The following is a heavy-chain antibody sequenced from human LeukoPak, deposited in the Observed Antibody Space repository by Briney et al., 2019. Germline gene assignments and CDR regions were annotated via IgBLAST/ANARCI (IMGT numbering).Heavy chain of an antibody. CDR2: IYSGGST. CDR1: GFTVSSNY. V-gene: IGHV3-66*01. CDR3: AKTGMNRVRDTAMIY. Sequence: GGSLRLSCAASGFTVSSNYMSWVRQAPGKGLEWVSVIYSGGSTYYADSVKGRFTISRDNSKNTLYLQMNSLRAEDTAVYYCAKTGMNRVRDTAMIYWGQGTLVTVSS. D-gene: IGHD5-18*01. J-gene: IGHJ4*02.